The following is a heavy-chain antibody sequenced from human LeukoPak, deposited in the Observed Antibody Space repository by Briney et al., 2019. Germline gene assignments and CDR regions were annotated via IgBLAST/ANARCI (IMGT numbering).Heavy chain of an antibody. D-gene: IGHD2-2*01. CDR1: GGSITGYY. Sequence: SETLSLTCTVSGGSITGYYWIWIRQPPGKGLEWIGYIYHSGGTNYSPSLESRVSISVDTSKNQFSLRLSSVTAADTAVYFFARVGYSDSTVFDYWGQGTLVTVSS. CDR3: ARVGYSDSTVFDY. V-gene: IGHV4-59*01. J-gene: IGHJ4*02. CDR2: IYHSGGT.